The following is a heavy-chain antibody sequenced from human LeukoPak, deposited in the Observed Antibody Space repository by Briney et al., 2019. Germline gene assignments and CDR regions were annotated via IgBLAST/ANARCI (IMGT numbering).Heavy chain of an antibody. V-gene: IGHV1-18*01. J-gene: IGHJ4*02. Sequence: GASVTVSCKASGYTFTSYGISWVRQAPGQGLEWMGWTSAHNDDTNYAETLQGRLTMTTDISTSTAYMELRSLRSDDTAVYYCARDWDSRSDYFDPWGQGTLVSVSS. D-gene: IGHD1-26*01. CDR3: ARDWDSRSDYFDP. CDR2: TSAHNDDT. CDR1: GYTFTSYG.